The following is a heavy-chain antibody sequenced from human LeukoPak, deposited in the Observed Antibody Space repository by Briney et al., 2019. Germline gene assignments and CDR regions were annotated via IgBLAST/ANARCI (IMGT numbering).Heavy chain of an antibody. V-gene: IGHV3-21*04. CDR2: ISSSSSSYI. D-gene: IGHD3-22*01. CDR1: GFTFSSYS. CDR3: ARDMMVHTWPHDAFDI. J-gene: IGHJ3*02. Sequence: PGGSLRLSCAASGFTFSSYSMNWVRQAPGKGLEWVSSISSSSSSYIYYADSVKGRFTISRDNAKNSLYLQMHSLRAEDTAVYYCARDMMVHTWPHDAFDIWGQGTMVTVSS.